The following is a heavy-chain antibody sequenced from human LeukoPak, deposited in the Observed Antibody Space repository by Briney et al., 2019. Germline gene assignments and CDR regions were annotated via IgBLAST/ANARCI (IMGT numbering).Heavy chain of an antibody. CDR1: GGSISSYY. CDR2: IYYSGST. CDR3: ARDLSRSYDFWRGGVGRWFDP. V-gene: IGHV4-59*01. D-gene: IGHD3-3*01. Sequence: PSETLSLTCIVSGGSISSYYWSWIRQPPGKGLEWIGYIYYSGSTNYNPSLKSRVTISVDTSKNQFSLKLSSVTAADTAVYYCARDLSRSYDFWRGGVGRWFDPWGQGTLVTVSS. J-gene: IGHJ5*02.